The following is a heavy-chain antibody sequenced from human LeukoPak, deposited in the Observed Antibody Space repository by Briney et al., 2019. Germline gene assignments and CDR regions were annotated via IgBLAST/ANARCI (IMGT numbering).Heavy chain of an antibody. CDR3: AKARVAPRNWYYFDY. V-gene: IGHV3-23*01. Sequence: GGSLRLSCAASGFTFSSYAMSWVRQAPGKGLEWVSAISGSGGSTYYADSVKGRFTISRDNSKNTLYLQMNSLRAEDTAVYYCAKARVAPRNWYYFDYWGQGTLVTVSS. D-gene: IGHD3-16*01. CDR1: GFTFSSYA. CDR2: ISGSGGST. J-gene: IGHJ4*02.